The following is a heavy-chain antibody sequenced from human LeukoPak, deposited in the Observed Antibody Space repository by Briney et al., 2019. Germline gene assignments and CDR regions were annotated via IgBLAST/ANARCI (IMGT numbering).Heavy chain of an antibody. V-gene: IGHV4-34*01. CDR3: ARTRVVVPAAKRVLCNWFDP. CDR2: INHSGST. Sequence: PSETLSLTCAVYGGSFSGYYWSWIRQPPGKGLEWIGEINHSGSTNYNPSLKSRVTISVDTSKNQFSLKLSSVTAADTAVYYCARTRVVVPAAKRVLCNWFDPWGQGTLVTVSS. D-gene: IGHD2-2*01. CDR1: GGSFSGYY. J-gene: IGHJ5*02.